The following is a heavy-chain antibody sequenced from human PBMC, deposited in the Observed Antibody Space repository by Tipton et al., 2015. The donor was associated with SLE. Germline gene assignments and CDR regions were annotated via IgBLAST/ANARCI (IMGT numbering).Heavy chain of an antibody. CDR3: ARHRSYYYDSSGYYYGFDY. V-gene: IGHV4-39*01. CDR2: IYYSGST. CDR1: GGSISSYY. J-gene: IGHJ4*02. D-gene: IGHD3-22*01. Sequence: TLSLTCTVSGGSISSYYWSWIRQPPGKGLEWIGSIYYSGSTYYNPSLKSRVTISVDTSKNQFSLKLSSVTAADTAVYYCARHRSYYYDSSGYYYGFDYWGQGTLVTVSS.